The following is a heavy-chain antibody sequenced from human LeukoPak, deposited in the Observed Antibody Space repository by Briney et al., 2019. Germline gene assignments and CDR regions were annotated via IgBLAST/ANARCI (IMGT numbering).Heavy chain of an antibody. J-gene: IGHJ4*02. D-gene: IGHD1-26*01. CDR1: GFTFSSYA. CDR2: ISYDGSNK. V-gene: IGHV3-30-3*01. Sequence: GGSLRLSCAASGFTFSSYAMHWVRQAPGEGLEWVAVISYDGSNKYYADSVKGRFTISRDNSKNTLYLQMNSLRAEDTAVYYCARDISGSQSRWTDYWGQGPLVTVSS. CDR3: ARDISGSQSRWTDY.